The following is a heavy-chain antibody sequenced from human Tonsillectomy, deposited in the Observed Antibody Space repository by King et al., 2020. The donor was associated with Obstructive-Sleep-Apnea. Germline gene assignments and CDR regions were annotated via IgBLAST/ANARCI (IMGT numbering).Heavy chain of an antibody. Sequence: VQLVESGGGLVQPGRSLRLSCAASGFIFDDYGMHWVRQVPGKGLEWVSGISWNSGSIGYADSVKGRFTISRDNAKNLLYVQMNSLRPEDTALYYCAKSYKSGWYVPFDYWGQGTLVTVSS. D-gene: IGHD6-19*01. CDR1: GFIFDDYG. CDR2: ISWNSGSI. V-gene: IGHV3-9*01. J-gene: IGHJ4*02. CDR3: AKSYKSGWYVPFDY.